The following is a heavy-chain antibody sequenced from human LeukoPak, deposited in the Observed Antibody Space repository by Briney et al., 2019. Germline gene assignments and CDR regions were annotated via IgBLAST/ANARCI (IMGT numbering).Heavy chain of an antibody. J-gene: IGHJ4*02. D-gene: IGHD5-24*01. CDR3: AKCRLEMATTIPFDY. V-gene: IGHV3-23*01. Sequence: GGSLRLSCEASGFTFSSYAMSWVRQAPGKGLEWVSAISGSGGSTHYADSVKGRFTISRDNSKNTLYLQMNSLRAEDTAVYYCAKCRLEMATTIPFDYWGQGTLVTVSS. CDR1: GFTFSSYA. CDR2: ISGSGGST.